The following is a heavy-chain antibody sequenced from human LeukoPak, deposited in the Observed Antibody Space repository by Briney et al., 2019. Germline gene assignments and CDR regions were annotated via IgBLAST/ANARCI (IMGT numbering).Heavy chain of an antibody. CDR3: SCFMWGNGLPYFDY. D-gene: IGHD3-16*01. CDR1: GYTFNGNY. CDR2: INPNSGGT. V-gene: IGHV1-2*02. Sequence: RASVKVSCTASGYTFNGNYMRWVRQAPGQGLEWMGWINPNSGGTNYAQKFQGRVTMTRDTSISTAYMERRTRGSDDTAVYYLSCFMWGNGLPYFDYWGQGTLVTVSS. J-gene: IGHJ4*02.